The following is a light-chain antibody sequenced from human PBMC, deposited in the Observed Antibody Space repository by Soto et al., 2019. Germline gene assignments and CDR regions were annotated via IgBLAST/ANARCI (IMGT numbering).Light chain of an antibody. J-gene: IGLJ2*01. V-gene: IGLV3-21*02. CDR2: DDS. Sequence: SYELTQPPSVSVAPGQTARITCGGNNIGSKSVHWYQQKPGQAPVLVVYDDSDRPSGIPERFSGSNSGNTATLTIRRVEAGDEADYYCQVWDSSSDHVVFGGGTQLT. CDR1: NIGSKS. CDR3: QVWDSSSDHVV.